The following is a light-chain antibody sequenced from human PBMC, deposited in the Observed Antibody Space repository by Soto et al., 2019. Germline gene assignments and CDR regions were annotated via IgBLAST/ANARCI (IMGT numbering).Light chain of an antibody. CDR3: RSYTSSRTFV. CDR1: SSDVGGYKY. CDR2: EVS. V-gene: IGLV2-14*01. J-gene: IGLJ1*01. Sequence: QSVPTQPASVSGSPGQSITISCTGTSSDVGGYKYVSWYQQHPGKAPKLMIYEVSDRPPGVSNRFSGSKSGNTASLTISGLQAEDEADYYCRSYTSSRTFVFGTGTKLTVL.